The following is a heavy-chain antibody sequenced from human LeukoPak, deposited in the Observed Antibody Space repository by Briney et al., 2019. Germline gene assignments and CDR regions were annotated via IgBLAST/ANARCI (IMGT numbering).Heavy chain of an antibody. Sequence: SVKVSCKASGGTFSSYAISRVRQAPGQGLEWMGRIIPIFGTANYAQKFQGRVTITTDESTSTAYMELSSLRSEDTAVYYCARVSFNEYYFDYWGQGTLVTVSS. CDR2: IIPIFGTA. J-gene: IGHJ4*02. D-gene: IGHD2-8*01. CDR1: GGTFSSYA. V-gene: IGHV1-69*05. CDR3: ARVSFNEYYFDY.